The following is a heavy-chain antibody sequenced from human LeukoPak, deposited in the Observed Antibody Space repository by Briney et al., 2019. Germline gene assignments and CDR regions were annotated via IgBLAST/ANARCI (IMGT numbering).Heavy chain of an antibody. J-gene: IGHJ3*02. CDR2: ISGSRSST. D-gene: IGHD3-22*01. CDR3: AKDQVFYYYDSSGYAFDI. CDR1: GFTFSSYG. Sequence: GGSLRLSCSASGFTFSSYGMSWVRQAPGKGLELVSAISGSRSSTYYADSVKGRFTISIDNSKNTLYLQMNSLRAEDTAVYYCAKDQVFYYYDSSGYAFDIWGQGTMVTVSS. V-gene: IGHV3-23*01.